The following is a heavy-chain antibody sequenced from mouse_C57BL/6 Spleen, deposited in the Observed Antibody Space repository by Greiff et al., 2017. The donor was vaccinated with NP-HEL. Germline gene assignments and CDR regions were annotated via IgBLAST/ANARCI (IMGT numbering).Heavy chain of an antibody. Sequence: VQLKESGPELVKPGASVKMSCKASGYTFTDYNMHWVKQSHGKSLEWIGYINPNNGGTSYNQKFKGKATLTVNKSSSTAYMELRSLTSEDSAVYYCARGGYYVGWYFDVWGTGTTVTVSS. J-gene: IGHJ1*03. CDR1: GYTFTDYN. V-gene: IGHV1-22*01. CDR2: INPNNGGT. CDR3: ARGGYYVGWYFDV. D-gene: IGHD2-3*01.